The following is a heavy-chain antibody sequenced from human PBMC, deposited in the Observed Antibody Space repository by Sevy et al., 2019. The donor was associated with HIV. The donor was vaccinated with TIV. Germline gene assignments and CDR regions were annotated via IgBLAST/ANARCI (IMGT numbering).Heavy chain of an antibody. D-gene: IGHD3-22*01. J-gene: IGHJ4*02. V-gene: IGHV1-8*01. CDR2: MNPNSGNT. Sequence: ASVKVSCKASGYTFTSYDINWVRQATGQGLEWMGWMNPNSGNTGYAQKFQGRVTMTRNTSISTAYMELSSLRSEDTAVYYCARGGYYYDSSGYGYFDYWGQGTLVTVSS. CDR3: ARGGYYYDSSGYGYFDY. CDR1: GYTFTSYD.